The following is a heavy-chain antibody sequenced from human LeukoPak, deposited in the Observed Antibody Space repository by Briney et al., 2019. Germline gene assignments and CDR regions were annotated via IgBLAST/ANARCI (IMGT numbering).Heavy chain of an antibody. CDR1: GFPFSSYA. CDR3: AKEGRWLQLGGAFDI. CDR2: ISYDGSNK. Sequence: GGSLRLSCAASGFPFSSYAMHWVRQAPGKGLEWVAVISYDGSNKYYADYVKGRFTISRDDCKNTLYLQMNSLRAEDTGVYYCAKEGRWLQLGGAFDIWGQGTMVTVSS. V-gene: IGHV3-30-3*01. J-gene: IGHJ3*02. D-gene: IGHD5-24*01.